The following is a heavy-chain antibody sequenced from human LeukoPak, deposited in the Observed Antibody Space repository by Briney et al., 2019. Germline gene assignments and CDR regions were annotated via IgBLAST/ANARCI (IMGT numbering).Heavy chain of an antibody. V-gene: IGHV3-33*01. Sequence: GGSLRLSCAASGFGFSDFGMHWVRQAPGKGLEWVAVIWHDGANKYYADSVKGRFTISRDNSKNTLYLEMNSLRVEDTAVYYCARDRAWNYFDYWGQGTLVTVSS. D-gene: IGHD3-3*01. CDR3: ARDRAWNYFDY. CDR2: IWHDGANK. J-gene: IGHJ4*02. CDR1: GFGFSDFG.